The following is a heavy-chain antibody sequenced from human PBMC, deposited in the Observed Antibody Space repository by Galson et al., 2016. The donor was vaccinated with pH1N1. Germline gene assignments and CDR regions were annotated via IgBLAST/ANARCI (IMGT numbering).Heavy chain of an antibody. D-gene: IGHD3-3*01. CDR3: AKVSNSGDFWSGYYIDD. Sequence: SETLSLTCTVSGASISSRSYYWAWIRQPPGKGLEWIGSIYYSGSTYYNPSLKSRVTISEDTSRNQFSLKLSSVTAADTARYYCAKVSNSGDFWSGYYIDDWGQGTVVTVSS. CDR2: IYYSGST. J-gene: IGHJ4*02. V-gene: IGHV4-39*07. CDR1: GASISSRSYY.